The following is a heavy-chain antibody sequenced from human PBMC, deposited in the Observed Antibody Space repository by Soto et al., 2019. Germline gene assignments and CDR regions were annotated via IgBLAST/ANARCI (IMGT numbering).Heavy chain of an antibody. J-gene: IGHJ6*03. D-gene: IGHD3-10*01. V-gene: IGHV1-8*01. CDR1: GYTFTSYD. CDR2: MSPNSGNT. Sequence: ASVKVSCKASGYTFTSYDINWVRQATGQGLEWMGWMSPNSGNTGYAQKFQGRVTMTRNTSMSTAYMELSSLRSEDTAVYYCARAVDYGERNPYYYYMDVWGKGTTVTVSS. CDR3: ARAVDYGERNPYYYYMDV.